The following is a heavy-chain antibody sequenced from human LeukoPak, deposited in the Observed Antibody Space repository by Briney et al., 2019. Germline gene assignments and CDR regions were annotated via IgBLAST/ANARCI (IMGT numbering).Heavy chain of an antibody. J-gene: IGHJ4*02. CDR1: GYSFTSYW. CDR3: ARRRGYSYGYSYFDY. V-gene: IGHV5-10-1*01. Sequence: GESLKISCKGSGYSFTSYWIGWVRQMPGKGLEWMGRIDPSDSYTNYSPSFQGHVTISADKSISTAYLQWSSLKASDTAMYYCARRRGYSYGYSYFDYWGQGTLVTVSS. CDR2: IDPSDSYT. D-gene: IGHD5-18*01.